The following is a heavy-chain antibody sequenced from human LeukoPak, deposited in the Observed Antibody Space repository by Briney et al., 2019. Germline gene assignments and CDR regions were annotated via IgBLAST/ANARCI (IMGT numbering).Heavy chain of an antibody. CDR3: ARREGARPMDF. D-gene: IGHD6-6*01. Sequence: SETLSLTCTVSGGSISSYSWSWVRQPPGKGLEWIGYIYYSGSTNYNPSLKSRVTISVDASKNQFSLKLSSVTAADTAVYYCARREGARPMDFWGQGILVTVSS. CDR1: GGSISSYS. V-gene: IGHV4-59*08. J-gene: IGHJ4*02. CDR2: IYYSGST.